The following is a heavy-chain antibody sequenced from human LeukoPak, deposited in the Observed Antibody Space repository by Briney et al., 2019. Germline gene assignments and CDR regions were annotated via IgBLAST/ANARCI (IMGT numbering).Heavy chain of an antibody. CDR1: GFTFSSYG. Sequence: GGSLRLSCAASGFTFSSYGMRWVRQAPGKGLEWVAFIRYDGSNKYYADSVKGRFTISRDNSKNTLYLQMNSLRAEDTAVYYCAKDSNFRGYYDSSGYSDYWGQGTLVTVSS. V-gene: IGHV3-30*02. D-gene: IGHD3-22*01. J-gene: IGHJ4*02. CDR3: AKDSNFRGYYDSSGYSDY. CDR2: IRYDGSNK.